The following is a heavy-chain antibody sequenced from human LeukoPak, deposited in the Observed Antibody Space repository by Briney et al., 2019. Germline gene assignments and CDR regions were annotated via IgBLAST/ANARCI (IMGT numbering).Heavy chain of an antibody. D-gene: IGHD2-2*01. Sequence: ASVKASCKASGYIFTGYYIHWVRQAPGQGLEWVGWINPNSGDTNHAQKFQGRVTMTRDTSISTAYMELSGLKSDDTAVYYCARGRLRGVPFDYWGQGTLVTVSS. CDR1: GYIFTGYY. CDR3: ARGRLRGVPFDY. V-gene: IGHV1-2*02. CDR2: INPNSGDT. J-gene: IGHJ4*02.